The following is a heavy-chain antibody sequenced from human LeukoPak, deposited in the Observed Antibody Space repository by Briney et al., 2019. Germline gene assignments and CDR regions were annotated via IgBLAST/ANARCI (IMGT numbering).Heavy chain of an antibody. CDR1: GFTVSSNY. CDR2: IYSGGST. D-gene: IGHD5-18*01. V-gene: IGHV3-53*01. J-gene: IGHJ3*02. CDR3: ARDSSDTLDI. Sequence: GGSLRLSCAASGFTVSSNYMNWVRQAPGKGLEWVSIIYSGGSTYYADSVKGRFTISRDNSKNTLYLQMNSLRAEDTAVYYCARDSSDTLDIWGQGTMVTVSS.